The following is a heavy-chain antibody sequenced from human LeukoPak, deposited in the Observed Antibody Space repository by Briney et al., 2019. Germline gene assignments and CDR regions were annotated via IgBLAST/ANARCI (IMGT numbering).Heavy chain of an antibody. CDR2: ISDTGKT. V-gene: IGHV4-59*01. D-gene: IGHD1-26*01. J-gene: IGHJ5*02. CDR1: GASPSSYY. CDR3: ATGYYEPFAT. Sequence: SETPSLPCRVSGASPSSYYWGWLRQSPGKGLEWIGYISDTGKTDSNPSLKSRVTISLGTSKTQFSLRLRSVTAADSAVYYCATGYYEPFATWGPGILVTVSS.